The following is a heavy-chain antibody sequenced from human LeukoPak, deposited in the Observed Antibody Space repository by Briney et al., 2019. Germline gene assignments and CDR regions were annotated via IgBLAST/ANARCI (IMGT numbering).Heavy chain of an antibody. V-gene: IGHV3-11*01. CDR3: AREWVGLDP. D-gene: IGHD3-10*01. CDR2: ISSSGSTV. J-gene: IGHJ5*02. Sequence: NSGGSLRLSCAASGFTFSDYYMNWIRQAPGKGLEWVSCISSSGSTVYYADSVGGRFTISRDNAKNSLYLQMNSLRVEDTALYYCAREWVGLDPWGQGTLVTVSS. CDR1: GFTFSDYY.